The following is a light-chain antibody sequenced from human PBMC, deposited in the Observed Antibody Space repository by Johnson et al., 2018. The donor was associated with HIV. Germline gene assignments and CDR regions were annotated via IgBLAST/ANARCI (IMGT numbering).Light chain of an antibody. Sequence: QSVLTQPPSVSAAPGQKVTISCSGSSSNIGNNDVSWYQQLPGTAPKLLIYDNNKRPSGIPDRFSGSKSGTSATLGITGLQTWDEADYYCGIWDSRLSVGVFGTGTKVTVL. V-gene: IGLV1-51*01. CDR1: SSNIGNND. CDR2: DNN. CDR3: GIWDSRLSVGV. J-gene: IGLJ1*01.